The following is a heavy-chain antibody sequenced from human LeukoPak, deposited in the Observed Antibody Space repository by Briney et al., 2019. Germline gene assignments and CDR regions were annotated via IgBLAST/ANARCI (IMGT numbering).Heavy chain of an antibody. J-gene: IGHJ4*02. CDR2: ISYDGSNK. V-gene: IGHV3-30*18. D-gene: IGHD1-26*01. CDR3: AKAAEEWELLYYFDY. CDR1: GFTFSSYG. Sequence: GGSLRLSCAASGFTFSSYGMHWVRQAPGKGLEWVAVISYDGSNKYYADSVKGRFTISRDNSKNTLYLQMNSLRAEDTAVYYCAKAAEEWELLYYFDYWGQGTLVTVSS.